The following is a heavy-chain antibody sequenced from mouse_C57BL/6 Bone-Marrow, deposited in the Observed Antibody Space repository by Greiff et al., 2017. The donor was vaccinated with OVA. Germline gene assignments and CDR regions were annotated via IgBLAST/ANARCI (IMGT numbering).Heavy chain of an antibody. D-gene: IGHD4-1*01. CDR3: ARDNWDWYFDV. CDR1: GFTFSDFY. Sequence: EVQLMESGGGLVQSGRSLRLSCATSGFTFSDFYMEWVRQAPGKGLEWIAACRNKANVYTTEYSASVKGRFIVSRDTSQSILYLQMNARRAEDTAIDYCARDNWDWYFDVWGTGTTVTVSS. V-gene: IGHV7-1*01. J-gene: IGHJ1*03. CDR2: CRNKANVYTT.